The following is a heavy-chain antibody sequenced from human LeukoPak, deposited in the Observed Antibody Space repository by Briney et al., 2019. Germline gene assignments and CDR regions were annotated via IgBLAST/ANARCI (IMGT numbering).Heavy chain of an antibody. CDR3: ASRDYYGSGSYDY. V-gene: IGHV4-39*01. J-gene: IGHJ4*02. CDR2: IYYSGRT. D-gene: IGHD3-10*01. CDR1: GGSISSNSYY. Sequence: SETLSLTCTVSGGSISSNSYYWGWIRQPPGKGLEWIGSIYYSGRTYYNPPLKSRVTISVDTSKNQFSLKLSSVTAADTAVYYCASRDYYGSGSYDYWGQGTLVTVSS.